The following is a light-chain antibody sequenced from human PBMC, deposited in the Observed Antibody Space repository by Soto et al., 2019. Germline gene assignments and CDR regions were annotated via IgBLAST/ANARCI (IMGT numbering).Light chain of an antibody. CDR2: KAS. J-gene: IGKJ1*01. CDR3: QQYNGLPTWT. CDR1: QNIYIW. V-gene: IGKV1-5*03. Sequence: DLQMTQSPSTLSASVGDRVTITCRASQNIYIWLAWYQKKPGKAPNLLIYKASTLQSGVHSRFSGNGSGTEFTLTITSLQPDDSATYYCQQYNGLPTWTFGQGTKVDI.